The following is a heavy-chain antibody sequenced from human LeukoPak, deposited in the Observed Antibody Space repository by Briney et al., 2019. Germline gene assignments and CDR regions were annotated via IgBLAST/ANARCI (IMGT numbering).Heavy chain of an antibody. V-gene: IGHV4-4*07. CDR1: GGSISSYY. J-gene: IGHJ6*02. CDR2: IYTSGST. CDR3: ARGAFGGIKDGMDV. D-gene: IGHD3-16*01. Sequence: SETLSLTCTVSGGSISSYYWSWIRQPAGKGLEWIGRIYTSGSTNYNPSLKSRVTMSVDTSKNQFSLQLNSVTPEDTAVYYCARGAFGGIKDGMDVWGQGTTVTVSS.